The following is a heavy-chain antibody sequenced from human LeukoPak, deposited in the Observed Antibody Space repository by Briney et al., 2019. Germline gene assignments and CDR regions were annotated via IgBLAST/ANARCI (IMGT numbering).Heavy chain of an antibody. Sequence: GGSLRLSCEASGFTFKTYGMHWVRQPPGKGLEWIAFITHDGSKDFYVDSVKDRLTISRDNSKNMVFLQMDSLGPEDTAVYYCAKDASWVARGDYFDHWPDGTLVTVSS. D-gene: IGHD2-15*01. CDR2: ITHDGSKD. CDR3: AKDASWVARGDYFDH. J-gene: IGHJ4*01. V-gene: IGHV3-30*02. CDR1: GFTFKTYG.